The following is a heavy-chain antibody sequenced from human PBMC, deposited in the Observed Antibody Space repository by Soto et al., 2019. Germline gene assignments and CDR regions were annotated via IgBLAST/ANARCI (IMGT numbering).Heavy chain of an antibody. V-gene: IGHV3-23*01. CDR2: ISGSGDST. CDR3: AKGGWGEWVSPEAGGYYYGMDV. J-gene: IGHJ6*02. Sequence: EVQLLESGGGLVQPGGSLRLSCAASAFTFSSYAMSWVRQAPGKGLEWVSAISGSGDSTHYADSVKGRFTISRDNSKCTLCLQRNRLRADDTAVYYCAKGGWGEWVSPEAGGYYYGMDVWGQGTTVTVSS. D-gene: IGHD3-16*01. CDR1: AFTFSSYA.